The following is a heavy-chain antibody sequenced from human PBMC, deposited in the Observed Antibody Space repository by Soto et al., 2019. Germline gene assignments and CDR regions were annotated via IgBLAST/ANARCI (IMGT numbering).Heavy chain of an antibody. V-gene: IGHV4-30-4*01. CDR3: VGSGYYRNWFDP. CDR1: GGSISSADYY. CDR2: IYYSGST. D-gene: IGHD3-3*01. J-gene: IGHJ5*02. Sequence: QVQLQESGPGLVKPSQTLSLTCTVSGGSISSADYYWSWIRQPPGKGLEWIGYIYYSGSTYYTPSLKSRVTISVDTSKNQFSLKLSSVTAADTAVYYCVGSGYYRNWFDPWGQGTLVTVSS.